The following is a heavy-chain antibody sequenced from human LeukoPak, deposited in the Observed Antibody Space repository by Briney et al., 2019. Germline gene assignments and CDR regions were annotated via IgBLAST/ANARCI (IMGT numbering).Heavy chain of an antibody. Sequence: GGSLRLSCAASGFTFSSYSMNWVRQAPGKGLEWVSSISSSSSYIYYADSVKGRFTTSRDNAKNSLYLQMNSLRAEDTAVYYCARGIAATGYVDYWGQGTLVTVSS. V-gene: IGHV3-21*01. CDR3: ARGIAATGYVDY. CDR1: GFTFSSYS. D-gene: IGHD6-13*01. J-gene: IGHJ4*02. CDR2: ISSSSSYI.